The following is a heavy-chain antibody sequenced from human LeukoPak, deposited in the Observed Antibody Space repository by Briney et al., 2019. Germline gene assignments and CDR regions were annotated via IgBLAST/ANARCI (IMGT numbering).Heavy chain of an antibody. CDR1: GFTFSGYG. D-gene: IGHD3-22*01. Sequence: GRSLRLSCTASGFTFSGYGMHWVRQAPGKGLECVALISYDGSNKRYADSVKGRFTISRDDSKNTLYLQMNSLRAEDTAVYYCAKGRYDSSGYFLALFDYWGQGTLVTVSS. CDR3: AKGRYDSSGYFLALFDY. J-gene: IGHJ4*02. V-gene: IGHV3-30*18. CDR2: ISYDGSNK.